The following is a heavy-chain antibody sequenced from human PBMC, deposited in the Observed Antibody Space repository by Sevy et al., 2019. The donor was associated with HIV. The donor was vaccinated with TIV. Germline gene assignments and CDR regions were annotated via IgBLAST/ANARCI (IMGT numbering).Heavy chain of an antibody. CDR3: TTMGYHGRFDI. Sequence: GGSLRLSCAASGFSFRETWMSWVRQGPGKGLELVGRIKSKSDGGTTDYARPVKGRFTISRDDSKTTLYLQMNSLKTEDTALYYCTTMGYHGRFDIWGQGTMVTVSS. J-gene: IGHJ3*02. CDR2: IKSKSDGGTT. V-gene: IGHV3-15*01. CDR1: GFSFRETW. D-gene: IGHD3-16*02.